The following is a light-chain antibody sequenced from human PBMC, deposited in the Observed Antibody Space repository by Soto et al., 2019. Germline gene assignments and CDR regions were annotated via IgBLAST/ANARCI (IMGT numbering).Light chain of an antibody. Sequence: EIVLTQSPGTLSLSPGERATLSGRASQSVSSNYLAWYQRKPGQDPRLLIYGASNRATGIPNRFSGSGSGQDFTLNITRLEPDDFVVYYRQQYGSSPPTFGQGTKVEI. CDR2: GAS. CDR1: QSVSSNY. V-gene: IGKV3-20*01. CDR3: QQYGSSPPT. J-gene: IGKJ1*01.